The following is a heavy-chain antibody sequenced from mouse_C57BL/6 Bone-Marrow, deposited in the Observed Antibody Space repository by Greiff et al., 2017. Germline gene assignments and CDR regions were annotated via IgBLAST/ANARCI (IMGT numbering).Heavy chain of an antibody. V-gene: IGHV5-4*03. CDR2: ISDGGSYT. CDR3: ARPIITTVVAHWYFDV. D-gene: IGHD1-1*01. Sequence: EVKVVESGGGLVKPGGSLKLSCAASGFTFSSYAMSWVRQTPEKRLEWVATISDGGSYTYYPDNVKGRFTISRDNAKNNLYLQISHLKCEDTAMYYCARPIITTVVAHWYFDVWGTGTTVTVSS. J-gene: IGHJ1*03. CDR1: GFTFSSYA.